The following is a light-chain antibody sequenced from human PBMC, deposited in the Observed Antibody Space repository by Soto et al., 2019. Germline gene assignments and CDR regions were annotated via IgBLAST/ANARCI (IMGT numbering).Light chain of an antibody. CDR1: SIDVGSYNL. V-gene: IGLV2-23*01. CDR3: CSYAGSSTHV. J-gene: IGLJ1*01. Sequence: QSVLTQPASVSGSPGQSITISCTGTSIDVGSYNLVSWYQQHPGKAPKLMIYEGSKRPSGVSNRFSGSKSGNTASLTISGLQAEDEADYYCCSYAGSSTHVFGTGTKVTVL. CDR2: EGS.